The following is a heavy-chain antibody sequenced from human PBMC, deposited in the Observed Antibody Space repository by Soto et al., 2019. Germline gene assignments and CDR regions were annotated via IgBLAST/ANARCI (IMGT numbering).Heavy chain of an antibody. CDR3: ARDTGYCSSTSCYLDWFDP. CDR2: INAGNGNT. J-gene: IGHJ5*02. V-gene: IGHV1-3*01. CDR1: GYTFTSYA. D-gene: IGHD2-2*01. Sequence: ASVKVSCKASGYTFTSYAMHWVRQAPGQRLEWMGWINAGNGNTKYSQKFQGRVTITRDTSASTAYMELSSLRSEDTAVYYCARDTGYCSSTSCYLDWFDPWGQGTLVTVSS.